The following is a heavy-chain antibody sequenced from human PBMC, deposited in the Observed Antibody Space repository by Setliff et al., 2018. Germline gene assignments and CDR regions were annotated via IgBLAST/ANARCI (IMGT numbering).Heavy chain of an antibody. CDR1: GASISSGTYY. D-gene: IGHD1-1*01. CDR3: ARTGTYRYFDH. V-gene: IGHV4-39*01. CDR2: IHYLGTT. J-gene: IGHJ4*02. Sequence: SETLSLTCTVSGASISSGTYYWGWIRQPPGKGLEWIGRIHYLGTTYSNASLASRLTMSVDTSKNQFSLRLTSVTAADTAVYYCARTGTYRYFDHWGQGTLVTVLL.